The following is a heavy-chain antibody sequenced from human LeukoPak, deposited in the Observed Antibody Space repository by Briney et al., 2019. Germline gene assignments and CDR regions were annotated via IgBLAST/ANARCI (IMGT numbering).Heavy chain of an antibody. V-gene: IGHV4-59*11. CDR3: ARSMSVSSDFDY. CDR1: GGSISSHY. CDR2: IYYSGST. D-gene: IGHD3-16*01. Sequence: SETLSLTCTVSGGSISSHYWSWIRQPPGKGLEWIGYIYYSGSTNYNPSLKSRVTISVDTSKNQFSLKLSSVTAADTAVYYCARSMSVSSDFDYWRQGTLVTVSS. J-gene: IGHJ4*02.